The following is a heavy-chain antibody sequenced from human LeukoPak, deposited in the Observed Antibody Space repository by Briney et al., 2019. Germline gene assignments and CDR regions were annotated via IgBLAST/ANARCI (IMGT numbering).Heavy chain of an antibody. V-gene: IGHV3-11*04. CDR1: GFTFSDYY. CDR2: ISSSGRTI. J-gene: IGHJ4*02. D-gene: IGHD3-3*01. Sequence: GGSLRLSCAASGFTFSDYYMSWIPQAPGKGLEWVLYISSSGRTIDYADSVKGRFTISSDNAKNSLYLQMNSMRAEDTAVYNCATKRHDLWSGLSRWGQGTLVTVSS. CDR3: ATKRHDLWSGLSR.